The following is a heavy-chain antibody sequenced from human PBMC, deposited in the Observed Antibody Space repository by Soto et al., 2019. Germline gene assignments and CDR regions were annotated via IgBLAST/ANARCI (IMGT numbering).Heavy chain of an antibody. V-gene: IGHV1-18*01. Sequence: QVQLVQSGAEVKKPGASVKVSCKASGYTFTSYGISWVRQAPGQGLEWMGWISAYNGNTNYAQKLQGRVTMTTDTSTSTAYMELRSRRSDDTAVYYCARGIVVVPAAMMGWRHYYYGMDVWGQGTTVTVSS. J-gene: IGHJ6*02. CDR2: ISAYNGNT. CDR3: ARGIVVVPAAMMGWRHYYYGMDV. D-gene: IGHD2-2*01. CDR1: GYTFTSYG.